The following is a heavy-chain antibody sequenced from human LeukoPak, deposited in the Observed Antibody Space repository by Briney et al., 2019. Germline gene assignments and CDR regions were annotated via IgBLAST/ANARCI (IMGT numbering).Heavy chain of an antibody. CDR2: IRYDGSNQ. CDR1: GFSFSSYG. CDR3: AKDLSDYGGLRPYFDY. D-gene: IGHD4-23*01. J-gene: IGHJ4*02. V-gene: IGHV3-30*02. Sequence: PGGSLRLSCAASGFSFSSYGMHWVRQAPGKGLEWVAFIRYDGSNQYYADSVKGRFTISRDNSKNTLYLQMNSLRGEDTAVYHCAKDLSDYGGLRPYFDYWGQGTLVTVSS.